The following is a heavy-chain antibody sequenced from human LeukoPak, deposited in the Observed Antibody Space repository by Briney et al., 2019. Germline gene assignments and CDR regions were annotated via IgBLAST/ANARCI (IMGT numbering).Heavy chain of an antibody. V-gene: IGHV3-23*01. CDR2: ISGSGGST. CDR3: AKGGYDYALSASHLDY. CDR1: GFTFSSYA. Sequence: GGSLRLSCAASGFTFSSYAMSWVRQAPGKGLEWVSAISGSGGSTYYADSVKGRFTISRDNSKSTLYLQMNSLRAEDTAVYYCAKGGYDYALSASHLDYWGQGTLVTVSS. D-gene: IGHD3-16*01. J-gene: IGHJ4*02.